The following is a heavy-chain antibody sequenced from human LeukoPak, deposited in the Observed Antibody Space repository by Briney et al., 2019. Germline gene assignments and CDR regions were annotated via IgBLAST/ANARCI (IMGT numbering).Heavy chain of an antibody. CDR2: INHRGST. J-gene: IGHJ4*02. V-gene: IGHV4-34*01. D-gene: IGHD3-10*01. CDR1: GGSFSGYY. Sequence: SETLSLTCAVYGGSFSGYYGSCIRDPPGKGRGWMGEINHRGSTNYNPPPKSRVTISVDTSKNQCSLKLCSVTAADTAVYYCARGIALWFSWVFDYWGQGTLVTVSS. CDR3: ARGIALWFSWVFDY.